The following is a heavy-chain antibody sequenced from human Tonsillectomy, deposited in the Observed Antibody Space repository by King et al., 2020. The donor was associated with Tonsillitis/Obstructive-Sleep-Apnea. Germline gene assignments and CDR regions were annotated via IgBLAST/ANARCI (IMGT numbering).Heavy chain of an antibody. CDR2: IGTAGDT. Sequence: VQLVESGGGLVQPGGSLRLSCAASGFTFSSYDMHWVRQTTGKGLEWVSAIGTAGDTYYQGSVKGRFTISSENAKNSLYLQMHSLRAGDTAVYYCARGNYRWEVGAPPDYWGQGTLVTVSS. V-gene: IGHV3-13*04. CDR3: ARGNYRWEVGAPPDY. J-gene: IGHJ4*02. CDR1: GFTFSSYD. D-gene: IGHD1-26*01.